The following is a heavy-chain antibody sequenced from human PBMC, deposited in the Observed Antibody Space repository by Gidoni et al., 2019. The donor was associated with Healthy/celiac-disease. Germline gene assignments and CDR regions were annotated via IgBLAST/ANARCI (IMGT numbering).Heavy chain of an antibody. V-gene: IGHV4-34*01. J-gene: IGHJ5*02. CDR3: ARGVSGIVVVPAAMYRLWGGARFDP. CDR2: INHSGST. D-gene: IGHD2-2*01. CDR1: GGSFSGYY. Sequence: QVQLQQWGAGLLKPSETLSLTCAVYGGSFSGYYWSWIRQPPGKGLEWIGEINHSGSTNYNPSLKSRVTISVDTSKNQFSLKLSSVTAADTAVYYCARGVSGIVVVPAAMYRLWGGARFDPWGQGTLVTVSS.